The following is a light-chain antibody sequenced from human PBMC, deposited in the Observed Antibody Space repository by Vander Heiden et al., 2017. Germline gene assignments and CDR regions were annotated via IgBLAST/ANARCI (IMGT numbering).Light chain of an antibody. CDR1: SSNIGNHY. CDR3: STWDTSLSSVV. Sequence: QSVLTQPPSLSASPGQKVTISCPGSSSNIGNHYVSWYQQFQGTTPKLLIYDNNKRPSGIPDRFSGSKSGTSATLGITGLQTGDEADYYCSTWDTSLSSVVFGGGTKVTVL. J-gene: IGLJ3*02. V-gene: IGLV1-51*01. CDR2: DNN.